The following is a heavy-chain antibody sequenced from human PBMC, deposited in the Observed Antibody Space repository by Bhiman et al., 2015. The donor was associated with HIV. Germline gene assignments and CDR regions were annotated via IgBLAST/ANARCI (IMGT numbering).Heavy chain of an antibody. CDR2: ISYDGRNK. V-gene: IGHV3-30*04. CDR1: GFTFSTYA. D-gene: IGHD3-3*01. CDR3: ARDLEWFAVQSIDN. J-gene: IGHJ4*02. Sequence: QVQLVESGGGVVQPGRSLRLSCAASGFTFSTYAIHWVRQAPGKGLEWVAVISYDGRNKFYADSVKGRFTISRDNSKNTMYLQMSNLRADDTAVYYCARDLEWFAVQSIDNWGQGTLVTVSS.